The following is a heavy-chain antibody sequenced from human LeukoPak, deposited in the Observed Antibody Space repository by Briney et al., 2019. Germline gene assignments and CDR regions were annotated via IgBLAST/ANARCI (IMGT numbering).Heavy chain of an antibody. CDR1: AGSISSDSYY. CDR3: ASTSPKYYYESSGYSSLFDN. V-gene: IGHV4-39*07. Sequence: SETLSLTCTVSAGSISSDSYYWGWIRQPPGKGLEWIGTIYYSGNTYYNPSLKSQLTISVDTSKNQFSLKLRSVTAADTALYYCASTSPKYYYESSGYSSLFDNWGQGTLVTVSS. D-gene: IGHD3-22*01. CDR2: IYYSGNT. J-gene: IGHJ4*02.